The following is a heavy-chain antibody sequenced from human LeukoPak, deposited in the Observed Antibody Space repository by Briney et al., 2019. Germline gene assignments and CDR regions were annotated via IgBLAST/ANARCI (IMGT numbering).Heavy chain of an antibody. J-gene: IGHJ3*02. V-gene: IGHV1-69*05. CDR3: ARHRRHRVYYDSSGYYHDGFDI. D-gene: IGHD3-22*01. CDR2: IIPIFGTA. CDR1: GGTFSSYA. Sequence: SVKVSCKASGGTFSSYAISWVRQAPGQGLEWMGGIIPIFGTANYAQKFQGRVTMTTDTSTSTAYMELRSLRSDDTAVYYCARHRRHRVYYDSSGYYHDGFDIWGQGTMVTVSS.